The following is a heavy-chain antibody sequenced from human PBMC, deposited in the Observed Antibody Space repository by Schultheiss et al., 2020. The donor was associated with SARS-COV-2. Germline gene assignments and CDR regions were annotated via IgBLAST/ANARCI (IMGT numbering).Heavy chain of an antibody. Sequence: SQTLSLTCTVSGGSISSSSYYWGWIRQPPGKGLEWIGYIYYSGSTNYNPSLKSRVTISVDTSKNQFSLKLSSVTAADTAVYYCARDDDTIFGVVTYGMDVWGQGTTVTVSS. CDR1: GGSISSSSYY. D-gene: IGHD3-3*01. CDR2: IYYSGST. V-gene: IGHV4-61*05. J-gene: IGHJ6*02. CDR3: ARDDDTIFGVVTYGMDV.